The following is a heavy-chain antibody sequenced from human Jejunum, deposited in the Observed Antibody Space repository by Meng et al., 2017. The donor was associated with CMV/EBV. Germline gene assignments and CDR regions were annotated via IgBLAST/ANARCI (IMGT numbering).Heavy chain of an antibody. CDR1: A. Sequence: AMSLVRQAPGKVLGWVSVINSGGSDTKYADSVKDRFTISRDNSKNTLYLQMNSLRAEDTAVYYCARWSQWYYDIYTGYNFYGMDVWGQGTTVTVSS. J-gene: IGHJ6*02. CDR2: INSGGSDT. V-gene: IGHV3-23*03. D-gene: IGHD3-9*01. CDR3: ARWSQWYYDIYTGYNFYGMDV.